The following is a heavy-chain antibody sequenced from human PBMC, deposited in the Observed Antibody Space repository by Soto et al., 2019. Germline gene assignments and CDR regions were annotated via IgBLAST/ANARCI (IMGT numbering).Heavy chain of an antibody. CDR1: GFSFSYAW. J-gene: IGHJ6*02. CDR2: VKSKTDGGTA. CDR3: TTDCSGGSCYPGAYYYYYGMDV. V-gene: IGHV3-15*01. Sequence: PGGSLRLSCAASGFSFSYAWMSWVRQAPGKGLEWVGRVKSKTDGGTADYAAPVKGRFTISRDDSKTTVYLQMNSLKTEDTAVYYCTTDCSGGSCYPGAYYYYYGMDVWGQGTTVTVSS. D-gene: IGHD2-15*01.